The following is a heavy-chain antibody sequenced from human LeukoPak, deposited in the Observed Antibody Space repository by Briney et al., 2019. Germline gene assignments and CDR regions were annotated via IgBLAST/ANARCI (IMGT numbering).Heavy chain of an antibody. CDR1: XXXXXSYC. V-gene: IGHV3-7*04. D-gene: IGHD3-10*01. Sequence: PGGSLRXSXXTXXXXXXSYCMNWVRQAPGKGLEWVAFIEQHGNEKYYMDSVKGRFTISRDNAKNSLYLEMNSLRADDTAVYYCAGGDFYGSGSARRHWFDPWGQGTLITVSS. CDR2: IEQHGNEK. CDR3: AGGDFYGSGSARRHWFDP. J-gene: IGHJ5*02.